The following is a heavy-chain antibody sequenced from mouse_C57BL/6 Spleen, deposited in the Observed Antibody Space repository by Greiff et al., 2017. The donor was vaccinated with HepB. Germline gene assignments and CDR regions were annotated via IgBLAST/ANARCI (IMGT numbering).Heavy chain of an antibody. CDR1: GFTFSDYG. CDR2: ISSGSSTI. D-gene: IGHD2-4*01. J-gene: IGHJ3*01. CDR3: ASRRAYDYDGFAY. V-gene: IGHV5-17*01. Sequence: EVKVVESGGGLVKPGGSLKLSCAASGFTFSDYGMHWVRQAPEKGLEWVAYISSGSSTIYYADTVKGRFTISRDNAKNTLFLQMTSLRSEDTAMYYCASRRAYDYDGFAYWGQGTLVTVSA.